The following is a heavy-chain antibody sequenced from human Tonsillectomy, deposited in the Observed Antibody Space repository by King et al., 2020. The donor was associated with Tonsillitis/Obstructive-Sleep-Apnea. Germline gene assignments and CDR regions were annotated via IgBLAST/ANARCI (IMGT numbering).Heavy chain of an antibody. J-gene: IGHJ4*02. CDR2: MSPNSDNT. CDR3: ARGIAAGVDY. V-gene: IGHV1-8*01. CDR1: GYTFTSYD. Sequence: QLVQSGAEVKNPGASVKVSCKASGYTFTSYDINWVRQAPGQGLEWLGWMSPNSDNTSYAQKFQGRVTITRDTPINTAYMELSSLRSEETAVYYCARGIAAGVDYWGQGTLVTVSS. D-gene: IGHD6-13*01.